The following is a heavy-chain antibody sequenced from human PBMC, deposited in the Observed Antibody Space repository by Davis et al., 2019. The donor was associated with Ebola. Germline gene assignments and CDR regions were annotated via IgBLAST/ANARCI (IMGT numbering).Heavy chain of an antibody. J-gene: IGHJ4*02. Sequence: GESLKISCAASGFILSGSTLHWVRQAPGKGLEWVAVIWYDGSNKYYADSVKGRFTISRDNSKNTLYLQMNSLRAEDTAVYYCARVGNGDYLDYWGQGTLVTVSS. CDR1: GFILSGST. D-gene: IGHD1-1*01. CDR2: IWYDGSNK. V-gene: IGHV3-33*08. CDR3: ARVGNGDYLDY.